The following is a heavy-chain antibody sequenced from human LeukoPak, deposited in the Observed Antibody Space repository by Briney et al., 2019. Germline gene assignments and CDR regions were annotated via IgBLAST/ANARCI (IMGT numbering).Heavy chain of an antibody. CDR1: GFTFSSFA. CDR2: ISGSSGST. J-gene: IGHJ4*02. CDR3: AKGSHCGY. V-gene: IGHV3-23*01. Sequence: GGSLRLSCAASGFTFSSFAMSWVRQPPGKGLEWVSAISGSSGSTYYADSVKGRFTVSRGNSKNTLYLQMNSLRAEDTAVYYCAKGSHCGYWAQGALVTVSS.